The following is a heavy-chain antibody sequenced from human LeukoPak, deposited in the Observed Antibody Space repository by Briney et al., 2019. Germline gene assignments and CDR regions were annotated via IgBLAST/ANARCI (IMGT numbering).Heavy chain of an antibody. V-gene: IGHV3-30*03. CDR1: GFTVSSNY. CDR3: ARGIDTKPFWSGYWVDV. J-gene: IGHJ6*02. CDR2: ISYDESNK. Sequence: GGSLRLSCAASGFTVSSNYMSWVRQAPGKGLEWVAVISYDESNKYYADSVKGRFTISRDNSKNTLYLQMNSLRAEDTAVYYCARGIDTKPFWSGYWVDVWGQGTTVTVSS. D-gene: IGHD3-3*01.